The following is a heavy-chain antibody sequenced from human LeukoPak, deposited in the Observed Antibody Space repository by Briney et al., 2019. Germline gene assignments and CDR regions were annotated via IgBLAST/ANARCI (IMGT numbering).Heavy chain of an antibody. D-gene: IGHD2-2*01. Sequence: GGSLRLSCAASRFTFSSYAMHWVRQAPGKGLEWVAVISYDGSNKYCADSVKGRFTISRDNSKNTLYLQMNSLRAEDTAVYYCARGVLGQLLPIDYWGQGTLVTVSS. CDR1: RFTFSSYA. V-gene: IGHV3-30*01. CDR3: ARGVLGQLLPIDY. CDR2: ISYDGSNK. J-gene: IGHJ4*02.